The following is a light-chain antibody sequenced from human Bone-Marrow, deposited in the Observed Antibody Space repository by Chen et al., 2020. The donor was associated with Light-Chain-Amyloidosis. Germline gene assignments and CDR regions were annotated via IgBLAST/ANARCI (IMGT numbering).Light chain of an antibody. CDR3: SSYTITNTRV. V-gene: IGLV2-14*01. Sequence: QSPLPQPAPVPGSPGQAITISCTGTSSDVGGDNHVSWYQQHPDKAPKLMIYEVTNRPSWVPDRFSGSKSDNTASLTISGLQTEDEADYFCSSYTITNTRVFGSGTRVTVL. CDR2: EVT. CDR1: SSDVGGDNH. J-gene: IGLJ1*01.